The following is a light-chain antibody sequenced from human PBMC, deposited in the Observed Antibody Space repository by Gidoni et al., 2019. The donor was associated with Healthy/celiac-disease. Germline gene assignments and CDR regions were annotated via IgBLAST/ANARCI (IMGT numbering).Light chain of an antibody. CDR2: GAYGAS. CDR3: QQYGSLVT. CDR1: QSVSNGY. Sequence: GTLSLSPGERATLSCRASQSVSNGYLAWYQQKPGQAPRLLVYGAYGASTRATGIPDRFSGSGSRTDFTLTISRLEPEDSAVYYCQQYGSLVTFXGXTKVEIK. J-gene: IGKJ4*01. V-gene: IGKV3-20*01.